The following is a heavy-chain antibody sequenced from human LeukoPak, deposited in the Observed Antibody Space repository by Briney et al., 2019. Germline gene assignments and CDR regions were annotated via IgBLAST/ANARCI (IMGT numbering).Heavy chain of an antibody. J-gene: IGHJ4*02. CDR1: GGSISHYY. Sequence: KPSETLSLTCTVSGGSISHYYWSWIRQPPGKGLEWLGYIYYSGSTKYNPSLKSRVTISVDTSKNQFSLKLSSVTAADTAVYYCARFRYYGESSGYYYFDYWGQGTLVTVSS. D-gene: IGHD3-22*01. CDR2: IYYSGST. CDR3: ARFRYYGESSGYYYFDY. V-gene: IGHV4-59*01.